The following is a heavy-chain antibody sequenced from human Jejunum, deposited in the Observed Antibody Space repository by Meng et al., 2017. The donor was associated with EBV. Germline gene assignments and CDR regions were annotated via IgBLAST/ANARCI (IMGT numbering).Heavy chain of an antibody. D-gene: IGHD3-3*01. J-gene: IGHJ4*02. CDR3: VREIRGYYSAY. Sequence: QVLRLESGGRVVQPWMSLRLSCAASGFTFSSYAMQWVRQAPGKGLEWVALISYDGSNKYYADSVKGRFTISRDSSKNTLFLQMNSLRAEDTAVYYCVREIRGYYSAYWGQGVLVTVSS. V-gene: IGHV3-30-3*01. CDR2: ISYDGSNK. CDR1: GFTFSSYA.